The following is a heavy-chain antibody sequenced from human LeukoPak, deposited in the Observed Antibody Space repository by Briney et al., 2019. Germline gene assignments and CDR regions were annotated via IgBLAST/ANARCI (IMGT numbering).Heavy chain of an antibody. CDR2: INSYSSDI. Sequence: GGSLRLSCATSGFTFSSYSMTWVRQAPGKGLDWVSSINSYSSDIYYADSVKGRSTISRDNAKNSLYLQMNSLRAEDTAVYYCTRKRSPGAFDIWGQGTMVTVSS. V-gene: IGHV3-21*01. CDR1: GFTFSSYS. J-gene: IGHJ3*02. CDR3: TRKRSPGAFDI.